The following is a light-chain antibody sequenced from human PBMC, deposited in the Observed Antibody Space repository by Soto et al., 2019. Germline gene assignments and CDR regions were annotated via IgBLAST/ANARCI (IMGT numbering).Light chain of an antibody. Sequence: DIQMTQSPSSLSASVGDRVTITCRASQSISTFLNWYQQIPGQAPRLLIYGASTVQSGVPVRFSGSGSGTDFTLTISSLQPEAFATYYPQQTFSLLTFGGGTKVEIK. J-gene: IGKJ4*01. CDR1: QSISTF. CDR2: GAS. CDR3: QQTFSLLT. V-gene: IGKV1-39*01.